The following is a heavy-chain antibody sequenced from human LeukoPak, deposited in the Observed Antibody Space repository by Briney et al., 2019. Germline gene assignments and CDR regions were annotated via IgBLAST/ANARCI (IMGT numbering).Heavy chain of an antibody. CDR1: GGSLSGYY. CDR2: INHSGST. Sequence: SETLSLTCAVYGGSLSGYYGSWIRQSPGKGMEWIGEINHSGSTNYNPSLKSRVTISVDTSKNQFSLKLSSVTAANTAVYYCAREGLVIIPFDYWGQGTLVTVSS. J-gene: IGHJ4*02. D-gene: IGHD3-9*01. V-gene: IGHV4-34*01. CDR3: AREGLVIIPFDY.